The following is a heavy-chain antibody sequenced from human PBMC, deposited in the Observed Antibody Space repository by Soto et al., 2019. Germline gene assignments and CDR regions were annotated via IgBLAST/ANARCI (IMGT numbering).Heavy chain of an antibody. Sequence: SETLSLTCTVSGGSISSGGYYWSWIRQHPGKGLEWIGYIYYSGSTYYNPSLKSRVTISVDTSKNQFSLKLSSVTAADTAVYYCARVGITGTTAVPWFDPWGQGTLVTVSS. V-gene: IGHV4-31*03. J-gene: IGHJ5*02. D-gene: IGHD1-7*01. CDR2: IYYSGST. CDR1: GGSISSGGYY. CDR3: ARVGITGTTAVPWFDP.